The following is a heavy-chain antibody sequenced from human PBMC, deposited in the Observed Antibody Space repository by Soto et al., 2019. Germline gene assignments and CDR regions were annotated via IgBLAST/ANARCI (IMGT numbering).Heavy chain of an antibody. CDR3: VRYCGTTICNGVDTRTFDY. Sequence: VGSLRLSCAASRFTFSTYEMHWFRQAPGKGLEWVSYISTSGSTVYYADSVKGRFTVSRDNTRNSLYLQMDSLRDEDTALYYCVRYCGTTICNGVDTRTFDYWGQGTLVTVYS. D-gene: IGHD2-2*01. CDR2: ISTSGSTV. V-gene: IGHV3-48*03. J-gene: IGHJ4*02. CDR1: RFTFSTYE.